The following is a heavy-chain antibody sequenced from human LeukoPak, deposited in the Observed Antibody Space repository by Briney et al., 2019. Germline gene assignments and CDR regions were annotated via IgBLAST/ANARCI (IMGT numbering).Heavy chain of an antibody. Sequence: ASVKVSCKASGGTFSSYAISWVRQAPGQGLEWMGIINPSGGSTSYAQKFQGRVTMTRDMSTSTVYMELSSLRSEDTAVYYCARARYSSSWYPTFDYWGQGTLVTVSS. CDR1: GGTFSSYA. V-gene: IGHV1-46*01. D-gene: IGHD6-13*01. CDR2: INPSGGST. CDR3: ARARYSSSWYPTFDY. J-gene: IGHJ4*02.